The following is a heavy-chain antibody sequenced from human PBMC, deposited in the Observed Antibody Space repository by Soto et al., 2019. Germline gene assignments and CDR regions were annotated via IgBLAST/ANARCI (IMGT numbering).Heavy chain of an antibody. Sequence: PGGSLRLSCAASGFTFSSYAMHGVRQAPGKGLECVSYISSSSSSIYYADSVKGRFTISRDNAKNSLYLQMNSLRAEDTAVYYCARGDYYDTNGPFSDAFDIWGQGTMVTVS. D-gene: IGHD3-22*01. J-gene: IGHJ3*02. V-gene: IGHV3-48*01. CDR3: ARGDYYDTNGPFSDAFDI. CDR1: GFTFSSYA. CDR2: ISSSSSSI.